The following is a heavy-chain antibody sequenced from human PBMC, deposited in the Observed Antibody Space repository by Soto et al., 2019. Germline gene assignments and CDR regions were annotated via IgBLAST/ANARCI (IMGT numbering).Heavy chain of an antibody. CDR2: ISSSSSYI. J-gene: IGHJ6*02. Sequence: HSNTASECNLINHSIHRIRQTKGKGLEWVSSISSSSSYIYYADSVKGRFTISRDNAKNSLYLQMNSLRAEDTAVYYCARDLLTGTTDYYYGMDVWGQGTTVTVSS. D-gene: IGHD1-1*01. CDR1: ECNLINHS. CDR3: ARDLLTGTTDYYYGMDV. V-gene: IGHV3-21*01.